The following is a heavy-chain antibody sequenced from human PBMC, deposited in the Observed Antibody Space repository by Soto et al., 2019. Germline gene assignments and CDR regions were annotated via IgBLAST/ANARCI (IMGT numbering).Heavy chain of an antibody. Sequence: ASVKVSCKASGGTFSSYAISWVRQAPGQGLEWMGGIIPIFGTANYAQKFQGRVTITADESTSTAYMELSSLRSEDTAVYYCARVDSSSWYNYYYGMDVWGQGTTVTVSS. CDR1: GGTFSSYA. CDR2: IIPIFGTA. J-gene: IGHJ6*02. D-gene: IGHD6-13*01. CDR3: ARVDSSSWYNYYYGMDV. V-gene: IGHV1-69*13.